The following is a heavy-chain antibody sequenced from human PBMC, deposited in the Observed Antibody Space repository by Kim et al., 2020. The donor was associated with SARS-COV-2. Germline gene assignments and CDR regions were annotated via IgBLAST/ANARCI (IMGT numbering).Heavy chain of an antibody. V-gene: IGHV1-3*01. J-gene: IGHJ4*02. Sequence: GNGNRIYSQKFQGRGTFTTDTSASTAYMELSFLRSEDSAVYYCLGGFYFDYWGQGTLVTVSS. CDR2: GNGNR. D-gene: IGHD3-16*01. CDR3: LGGFYFDY.